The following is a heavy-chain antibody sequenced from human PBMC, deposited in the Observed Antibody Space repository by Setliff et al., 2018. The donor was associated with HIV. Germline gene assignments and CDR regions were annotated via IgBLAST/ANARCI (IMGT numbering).Heavy chain of an antibody. Sequence: SETLSLTCTVSGGSISSHYWSWIRQPPGKGLEWIGSIYYSGSTKYNPSLKSRITISVDTSKNQFSLKLSSVTAADTAVYYCARIGWKQGAVGSFCDYWGQGALVTVSS. CDR2: IYYSGST. J-gene: IGHJ4*02. D-gene: IGHD3-10*01. CDR1: GGSISSHY. CDR3: ARIGWKQGAVGSFCDY. V-gene: IGHV4-59*11.